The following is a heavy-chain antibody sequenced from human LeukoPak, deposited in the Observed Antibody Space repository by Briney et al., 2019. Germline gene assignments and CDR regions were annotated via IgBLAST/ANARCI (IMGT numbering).Heavy chain of an antibody. Sequence: SETLSLTCTVSGGSISSGGYYWSWIRQPPGKGLEWIGYIYHRGSTYYNPSLKSRVTISVDTSKNQFSLKLSSVTAADTAVYFCARDWPKVAASASYDYWGRGTPVNVSS. J-gene: IGHJ4*02. CDR2: IYHRGST. CDR3: ARDWPKVAASASYDY. D-gene: IGHD1-26*01. CDR1: GGSISSGGYY. V-gene: IGHV4-30-2*01.